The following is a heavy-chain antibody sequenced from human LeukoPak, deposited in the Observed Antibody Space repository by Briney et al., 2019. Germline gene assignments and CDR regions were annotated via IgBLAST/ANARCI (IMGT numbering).Heavy chain of an antibody. CDR2: SYYSGST. Sequence: PSETLSLTCTVSGGSISNYYWSWVRQPPGKGLEWIGYSYYSGSTNYNPSLKSRVTISVDTSKNQFSLKLSSVTAADTAVYYCARYPSTYYSGSGSYTNRLDPWGRGTLVIVSS. CDR3: ARYPSTYYSGSGSYTNRLDP. V-gene: IGHV4-59*08. J-gene: IGHJ5*02. CDR1: GGSISNYY. D-gene: IGHD3-10*01.